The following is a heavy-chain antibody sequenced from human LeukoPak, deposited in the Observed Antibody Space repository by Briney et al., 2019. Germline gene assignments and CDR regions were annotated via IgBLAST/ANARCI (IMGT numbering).Heavy chain of an antibody. V-gene: IGHV3-30*04. J-gene: IGHJ4*02. Sequence: PGRSLRLSCAASGFTFSSYAMHWVRQAPGKGLEWVAVISYDGSNKYYADSVKGRFTISRDNSKNTLYLQMNSLRAEDTAVYYCGGYSSLDHWGQGTLVTVSS. CDR1: GFTFSSYA. CDR3: GGYSSLDH. D-gene: IGHD3-22*01. CDR2: ISYDGSNK.